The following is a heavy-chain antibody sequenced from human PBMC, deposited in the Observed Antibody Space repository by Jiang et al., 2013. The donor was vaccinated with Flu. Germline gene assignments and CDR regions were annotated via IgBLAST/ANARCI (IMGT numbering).Heavy chain of an antibody. CDR2: INTNTGNP. Sequence: KVSCKASGYTFTSYAMNWVRQAPGQGLEWMGWINTNTGNPTYAQGFTGRFVFSLDTSVSTAYLQICSLKAEDTAVYYRATREGDYDQSYYYYYGMDVWGQGTTVTVSS. J-gene: IGHJ6*02. CDR3: ATREGDYDQSYYYYYGMDV. D-gene: IGHD4-17*01. V-gene: IGHV7-4-1*01. CDR1: GYTFTSYA.